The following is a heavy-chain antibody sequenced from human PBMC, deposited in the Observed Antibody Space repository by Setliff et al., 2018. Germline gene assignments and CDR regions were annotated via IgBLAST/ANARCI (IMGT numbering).Heavy chain of an antibody. CDR3: ASGLNWLSSTEFDY. V-gene: IGHV4-38-2*01. J-gene: IGHJ4*02. CDR2: IYYSGSS. CDR1: GYSISSDYY. Sequence: SETLSLTCAVSGYSISSDYYWGWIRQPPGKGLEWIGYIYYSGSSNYNPSLKSRVTISVDTSKNQFSLKLTSVTAADTAVYYCASGLNWLSSTEFDYWGQGTLVTVSS. D-gene: IGHD1-20*01.